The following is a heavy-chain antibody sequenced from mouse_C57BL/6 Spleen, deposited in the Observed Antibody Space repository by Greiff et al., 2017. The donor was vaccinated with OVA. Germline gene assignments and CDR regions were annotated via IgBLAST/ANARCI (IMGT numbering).Heavy chain of an antibody. Sequence: EVKVEESGGGLVQPGGSMKLSCVASGFTFSNYWMNWVRQSPEKGLEWVAQIRLKSDNYATHYAESVKGRFTISRDDSKSSVYLQMNNLRAEDTGIYYCTGTYYSNYWYFDVWGTGTTVTVSS. J-gene: IGHJ1*03. CDR3: TGTYYSNYWYFDV. CDR1: GFTFSNYW. CDR2: IRLKSDNYAT. V-gene: IGHV6-3*01. D-gene: IGHD2-5*01.